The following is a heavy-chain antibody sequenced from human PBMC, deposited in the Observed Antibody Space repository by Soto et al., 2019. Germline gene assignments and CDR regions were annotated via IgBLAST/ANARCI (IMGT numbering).Heavy chain of an antibody. D-gene: IGHD3-3*01. CDR3: ARKRVLRFLEWPNWFDP. CDR1: GGSFSGYY. Sequence: SETLSLTCAVYGGSFSGYYWSWIRQPPGKGLEWIGEINHSGSTNYNPSLKSRVTISVDTSKNQFSLKLSSVTAADTAVYYCARKRVLRFLEWPNWFDPWGQGTLVTVSS. V-gene: IGHV4-34*01. J-gene: IGHJ5*02. CDR2: INHSGST.